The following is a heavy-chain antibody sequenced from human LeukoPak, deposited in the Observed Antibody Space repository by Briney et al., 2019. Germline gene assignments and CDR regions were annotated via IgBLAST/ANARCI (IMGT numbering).Heavy chain of an antibody. V-gene: IGHV3-30*02. Sequence: GGSLRLSCAASEFTFSNFGMHWVRQAPGKGLEWVALIHYDGSKKYYADSVRGRFTISRDNSKNTVFLQMNSLRAEDTGVYYCANRISGSSSWGQGTLVTVSS. CDR3: ANRISGSSS. J-gene: IGHJ5*02. D-gene: IGHD3-10*01. CDR1: EFTFSNFG. CDR2: IHYDGSKK.